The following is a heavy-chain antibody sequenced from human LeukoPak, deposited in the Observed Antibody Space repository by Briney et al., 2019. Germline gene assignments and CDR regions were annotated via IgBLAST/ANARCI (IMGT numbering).Heavy chain of an antibody. CDR1: GFTFSSYW. D-gene: IGHD2-2*02. CDR2: IKQDGSEK. Sequence: GGSLRLSCAASGFTFSSYWMSWVRQAPGKGLEWVANIKQDGSEKYYVDSVKGRFTISRDNAKNSLYLQMNSLRAEDTAVYYCARVCSSTSCYKVMRSYYYYYYMDVWGKGTTVTVSS. CDR3: ARVCSSTSCYKVMRSYYYYYYMDV. V-gene: IGHV3-7*03. J-gene: IGHJ6*03.